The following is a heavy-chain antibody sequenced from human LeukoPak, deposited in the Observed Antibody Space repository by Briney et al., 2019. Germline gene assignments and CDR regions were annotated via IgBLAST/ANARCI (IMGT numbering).Heavy chain of an antibody. CDR1: GYTFTSYY. D-gene: IGHD4-11*01. V-gene: IGHV1-46*01. J-gene: IGHJ4*02. CDR3: ARGISGGSTVTYFFDY. Sequence: ASVTVSFKASGYTFTSYYIHWMRQAPGQGLEWMGIINPGSGTTTYAQKFQGRVTMTRDTSTSTVYMELSSLRSEDTALYYCARGISGGSTVTYFFDYWGQGTLVTVSS. CDR2: INPGSGTT.